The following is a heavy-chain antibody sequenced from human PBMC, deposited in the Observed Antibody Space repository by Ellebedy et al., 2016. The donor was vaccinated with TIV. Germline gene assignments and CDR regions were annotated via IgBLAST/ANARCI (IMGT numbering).Heavy chain of an antibody. CDR3: TSGIVGYCGGTRCHGFDN. Sequence: ASVKVSXKATGYSFSNYAVSWVRQAPGQGLEWMGWISTTNGHTDYQQNLQGRVTMTTDTSTSTSYMELRSLRSDDTAVYYCTSGIVGYCGGTRCHGFDNWGQGTLVTVSS. J-gene: IGHJ4*02. CDR1: GYSFSNYA. V-gene: IGHV1-18*01. CDR2: ISTTNGHT. D-gene: IGHD2-21*01.